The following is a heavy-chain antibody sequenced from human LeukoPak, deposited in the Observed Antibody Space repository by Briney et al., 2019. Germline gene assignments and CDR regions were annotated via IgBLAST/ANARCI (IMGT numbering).Heavy chain of an antibody. J-gene: IGHJ4*02. V-gene: IGHV1-69*01. CDR2: IIPIFGTA. D-gene: IGHD5-18*01. Sequence: GSSVKVSCKASGGTFSSYAISWVRQAPGQGLEWMGGIIPIFGTANYAQKFQGRVTITADESTSTAYMELSSLRSEDTAVYYCARESDVDTAMFVYYFDYWGQGTLVTASS. CDR3: ARESDVDTAMFVYYFDY. CDR1: GGTFSSYA.